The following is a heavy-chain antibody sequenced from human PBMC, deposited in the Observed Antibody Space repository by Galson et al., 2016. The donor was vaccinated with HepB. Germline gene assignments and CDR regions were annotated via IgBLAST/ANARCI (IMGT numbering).Heavy chain of an antibody. J-gene: IGHJ6*02. CDR1: GGTFSRYA. Sequence: SVKVSCKASGGTFSRYAISWVRQAPGQGLEWMGGIIPISGIVNYAQIFQGRVTITADKSTSTAYMELSSLRSEDTAVFYCAREGRAAVAGKRYSFYGMDVWGQGTTVTVSS. CDR3: AREGRAAVAGKRYSFYGMDV. CDR2: IIPISGIV. V-gene: IGHV1-69*10. D-gene: IGHD6-19*01.